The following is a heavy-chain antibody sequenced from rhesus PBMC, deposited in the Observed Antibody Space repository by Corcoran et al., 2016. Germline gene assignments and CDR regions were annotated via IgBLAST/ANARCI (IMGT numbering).Heavy chain of an antibody. D-gene: IGHD3-28*01. J-gene: IGHJ4*01. CDR2: INSGGGST. Sequence: EVQLVETGGGLVQPGGSLKLSCEASGFTFSSYGMSWVRQAPGKGLGWVSAINSGGGSTYYADSVKGRFTISRDNSKNTLSLQMNSLRPEDTAVYYCAKDYDSGYYTGILIDSWGQGVLVTVSS. CDR1: GFTFSSYG. V-gene: IGHV3S5*01. CDR3: AKDYDSGYYTGILIDS.